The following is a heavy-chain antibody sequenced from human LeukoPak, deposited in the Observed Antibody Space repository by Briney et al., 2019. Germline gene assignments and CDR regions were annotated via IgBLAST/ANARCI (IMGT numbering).Heavy chain of an antibody. D-gene: IGHD2-2*01. CDR1: GGSISSYY. Sequence: SETLSLTCTVSGGSISSYYWSWIRQPPGKGLEWIGYIYYSGSTNYNPSLKSRVTISVDTSKNQFSLKLSSETAADTAVYYCAREEMGYCSSTSCYAGIWGQGTLVTVSS. CDR3: AREEMGYCSSTSCYAGI. CDR2: IYYSGST. J-gene: IGHJ4*02. V-gene: IGHV4-59*12.